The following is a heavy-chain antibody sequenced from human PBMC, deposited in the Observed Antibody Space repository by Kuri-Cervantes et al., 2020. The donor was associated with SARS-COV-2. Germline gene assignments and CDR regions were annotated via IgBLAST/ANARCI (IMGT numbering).Heavy chain of an antibody. V-gene: IGHV4-39*01. CDR1: GGSISSSSYY. Sequence: GSLRLSCTVSGGSISSSSYYWGWIRQPPGKGLEWIGSIYYSGSTYYNPSSKSRVTISVDTSKNQFSLKLSSVTAADTAVYYCARRHYYDSSGPSIALNWFDPWGQGTLITVSS. CDR2: IYYSGST. D-gene: IGHD3-22*01. CDR3: ARRHYYDSSGPSIALNWFDP. J-gene: IGHJ5*02.